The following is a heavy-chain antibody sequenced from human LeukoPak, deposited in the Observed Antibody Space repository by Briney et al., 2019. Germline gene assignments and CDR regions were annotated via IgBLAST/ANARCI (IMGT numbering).Heavy chain of an antibody. CDR1: GGSISSHY. Sequence: PSETLSLTCTVSGGSISSHYWSWIRQPPGKGLEWIGYIYYSGSTNYNPFLKSRVTISVDTSKNQFSLKLSSVTAADTAVYYCARGESGYYYYYMDVWGKGTTVTVSS. CDR2: IYYSGST. V-gene: IGHV4-59*11. J-gene: IGHJ6*03. CDR3: ARGESGYYYYYMDV. D-gene: IGHD2-15*01.